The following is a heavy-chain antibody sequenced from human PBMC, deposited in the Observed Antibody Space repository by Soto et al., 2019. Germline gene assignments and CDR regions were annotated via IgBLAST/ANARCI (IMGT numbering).Heavy chain of an antibody. CDR2: ISATSSYT. V-gene: IGHV3-21*01. CDR1: GFTFSSSS. CDR3: ARYDAFKAFDL. Sequence: EVQLVESGGGLVKPGGSLRLSCTASGFTFSSSSMNWVRQAPGKGLEWVSSISATSSYTDFADSVTGRFTISRDNVNNLVFLEMNSLRAEDTGIYYCARYDAFKAFDLWGRGTMVIVSS. D-gene: IGHD3-16*01. J-gene: IGHJ3*01.